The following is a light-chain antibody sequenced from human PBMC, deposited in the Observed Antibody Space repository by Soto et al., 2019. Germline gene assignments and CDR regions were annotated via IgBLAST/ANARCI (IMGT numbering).Light chain of an antibody. CDR3: QQYGSSRGVT. V-gene: IGKV3-20*01. J-gene: IGKJ4*01. Sequence: ETVLTQSPRPLSLSPGERATHSCLDNQSVSSSYLAWYQQKPGQAPRLLIYGASSRATGIPDRLSGSGSGTDFTLTISRLEPEDFAVYYWQQYGSSRGVTFGGGTKVDIK. CDR2: GAS. CDR1: QSVSSSY.